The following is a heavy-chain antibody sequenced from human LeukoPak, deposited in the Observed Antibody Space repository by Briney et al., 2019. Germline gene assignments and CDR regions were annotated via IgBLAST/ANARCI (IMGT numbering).Heavy chain of an antibody. J-gene: IGHJ3*01. CDR3: ARVQYSSSSKGAFDV. Sequence: GGSLRLSCAASGFTFSSYWMHWVRQAPGKGLEWVSSISWNSGTTAYADSVKGRFTISRDNARNSLYLQMNSLRSEDMALYYCARVQYSSSSKGAFDVWGQGTMVTVSS. CDR2: ISWNSGTT. D-gene: IGHD6-6*01. CDR1: GFTFSSYW. V-gene: IGHV3-9*03.